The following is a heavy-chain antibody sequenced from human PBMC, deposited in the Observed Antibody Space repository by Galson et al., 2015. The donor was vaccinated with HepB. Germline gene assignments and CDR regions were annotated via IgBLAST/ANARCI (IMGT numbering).Heavy chain of an antibody. CDR2: IYPGDSDT. J-gene: IGHJ4*02. Sequence: QSGAEVKKPGESLKISCKGSGYSFTSYWIGWVRQMPGKGLEWMGIIYPGDSDTRYSPSFQGQVTISADKSISTAYLQWSSLKASDTAMYYCARRYSSSWPPSGYYFDYWGQGTLVTVSS. CDR3: ARRYSSSWPPSGYYFDY. V-gene: IGHV5-51*01. CDR1: GYSFTSYW. D-gene: IGHD6-13*01.